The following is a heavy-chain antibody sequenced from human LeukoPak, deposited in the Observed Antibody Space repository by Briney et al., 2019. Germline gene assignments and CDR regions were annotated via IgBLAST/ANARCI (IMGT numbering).Heavy chain of an antibody. Sequence: ASVKVSCKASGYTFTGYYMHWARQAPGQGLEWMGWINPNSGGTNYAQKFQGWVTMTRDTSISTAYMELSRLRSDDTAVYYCAREDNTLPYFQHWGQGTLVTVSS. CDR2: INPNSGGT. CDR1: GYTFTGYY. J-gene: IGHJ1*01. V-gene: IGHV1-2*04. CDR3: AREDNTLPYFQH. D-gene: IGHD2-15*01.